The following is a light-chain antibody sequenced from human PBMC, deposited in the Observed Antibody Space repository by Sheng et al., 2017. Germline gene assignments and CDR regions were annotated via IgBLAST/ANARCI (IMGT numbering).Light chain of an antibody. CDR1: QSVSSN. J-gene: IGKJ1*01. CDR2: GAS. CDR3: QQYNNWPPT. V-gene: IGKV3-15*01. Sequence: EIVMTQSPATLSVSPGERATLSCRASQSVSSNLAWYQQKPGQAPRLLIYGASTGATGIPARFSGSGSGTEFTLTISSLQSEDFTVYYCQQYNNWPPTFGQGTKVETK.